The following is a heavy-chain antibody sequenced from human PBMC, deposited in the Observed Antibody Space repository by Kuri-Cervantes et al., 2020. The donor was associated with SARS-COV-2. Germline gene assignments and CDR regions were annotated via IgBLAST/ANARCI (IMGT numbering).Heavy chain of an antibody. J-gene: IGHJ4*02. V-gene: IGHV3-30-3*01. CDR1: GFTFSSYA. Sequence: GGSLRLSCAASGFTFSSYAMHWVRQAPGKGLEWVAVISYDGSNKYYADSVKGLFTISRDNSKNTLYLQMNSLRAEDTAVYYCAKGGATYYYDSSGYYPANNWGQGTLVTVSS. D-gene: IGHD3-22*01. CDR2: ISYDGSNK. CDR3: AKGGATYYYDSSGYYPANN.